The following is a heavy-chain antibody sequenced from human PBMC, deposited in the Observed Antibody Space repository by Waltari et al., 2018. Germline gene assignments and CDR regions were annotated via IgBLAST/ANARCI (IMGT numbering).Heavy chain of an antibody. D-gene: IGHD1-26*01. V-gene: IGHV1-2*06. CDR1: GYHFTAYY. Sequence: QVQLVQSGAELKKPGASVKVPCRASGYHFTAYYIHWVRQAPGEGLEWMGRVNPNTGATDYAQRFQDRVTMTRDTSITTVYMDLSRLTSDDTAVYFCARGSGSQAGLWGQGTLVTVSS. J-gene: IGHJ4*02. CDR2: VNPNTGAT. CDR3: ARGSGSQAGL.